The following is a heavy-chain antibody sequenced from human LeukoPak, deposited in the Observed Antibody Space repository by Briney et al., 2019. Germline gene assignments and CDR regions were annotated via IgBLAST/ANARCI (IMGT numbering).Heavy chain of an antibody. D-gene: IGHD3-22*01. CDR3: AKPPFGGYYY. J-gene: IGHJ4*02. CDR2: ISGSGGST. CDR1: GFTFDDYA. Sequence: GGSLRLSCAASGFTFDDYAMHWVRQAPGKGLEWVSAISGSGGSTYYADSVKGRFTISRDNSKNTLYLQMNSLRAEDTAVYYCAKPPFGGYYYWGQGTLVTVSS. V-gene: IGHV3-23*01.